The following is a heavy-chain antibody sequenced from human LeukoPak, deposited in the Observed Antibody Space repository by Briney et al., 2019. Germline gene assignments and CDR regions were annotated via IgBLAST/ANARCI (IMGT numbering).Heavy chain of an antibody. V-gene: IGHV3-21*01. CDR1: GFTFSSYS. Sequence: PGGSLRLSCAASGFTFSSYSTNWVRQAPGKGLEWVSSISSSSSYIYYADSVKGRFTISRDNAKNSLYLQMNSLRAEDTAVYYCARDGEWELLRHFDYWGQGTLVTVSS. CDR3: ARDGEWELLRHFDY. CDR2: ISSSSSYI. J-gene: IGHJ4*02. D-gene: IGHD1-26*01.